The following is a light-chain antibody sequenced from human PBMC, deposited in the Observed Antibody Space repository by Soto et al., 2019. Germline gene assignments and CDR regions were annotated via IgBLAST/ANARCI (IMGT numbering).Light chain of an antibody. CDR3: QQYNNWPYT. CDR1: QSVSTN. V-gene: IGKV3D-15*01. CDR2: GAP. J-gene: IGKJ2*01. Sequence: EIVFTQSPATRSLSPGGRATLSCMASQSVSTNLAWYQQKPGQAPRLLIYGAPTRAAGVPARFSGSGSGTEFTLTISSLQAEDSAIYYCQQYNNWPYTFGQGTKGDIK.